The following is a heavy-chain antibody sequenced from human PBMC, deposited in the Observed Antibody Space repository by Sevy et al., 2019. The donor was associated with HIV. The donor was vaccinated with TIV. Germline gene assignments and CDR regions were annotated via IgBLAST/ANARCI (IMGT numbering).Heavy chain of an antibody. CDR1: GGSISSLNYY. D-gene: IGHD1-26*01. CDR2: ISYSGRT. CDR3: ARANAYLTSVAFDI. V-gene: IGHV4-31*03. Sequence: SETLSLTCTVSGGSISSLNYYWSWIRQHPGKGLEWIGYISYSGRTNDDPSLKSRITISVDTSKNQFSLRLSSVTAADTAVYYCARANAYLTSVAFDIWGQGTMVTVSS. J-gene: IGHJ3*02.